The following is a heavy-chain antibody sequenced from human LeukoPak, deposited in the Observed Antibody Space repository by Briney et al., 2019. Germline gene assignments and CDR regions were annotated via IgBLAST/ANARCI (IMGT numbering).Heavy chain of an antibody. CDR3: ATDSYQRGGGYYRY. Sequence: ASVKVSCKVSGYTLTELSMHWVRQAPGKGLVLMGGFDPEDGETIYAQKVQGRVTMTEDTSTDTAYMELSSLRSEDTAVYYCATDSYQRGGGYYRYWGQGTLVTVSS. CDR2: FDPEDGET. J-gene: IGHJ4*02. D-gene: IGHD3-3*01. CDR1: GYTLTELS. V-gene: IGHV1-24*01.